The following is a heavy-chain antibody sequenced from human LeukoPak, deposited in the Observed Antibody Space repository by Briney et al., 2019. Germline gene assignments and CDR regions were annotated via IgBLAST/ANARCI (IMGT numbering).Heavy chain of an antibody. J-gene: IGHJ6*03. V-gene: IGHV3-53*01. CDR3: ARVYYGSGSLYYYYYYMDV. D-gene: IGHD3-10*01. CDR2: IYSGGRT. CDR1: GFTVSTSY. Sequence: GGSLRLSCAASGFTVSTSYMNWVRQAPGKGLEWVSVIYSGGRTSYADSVKGRFTIPRDNSKNTLYLQMNSLRAEDTAVYYCARVYYGSGSLYYYYYYMDVWGKGTTVTISS.